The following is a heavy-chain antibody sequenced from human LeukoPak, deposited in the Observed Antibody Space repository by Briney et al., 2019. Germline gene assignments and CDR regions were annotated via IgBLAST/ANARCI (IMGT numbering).Heavy chain of an antibody. CDR2: IYNSGTT. CDR1: GGSTSSGDYY. V-gene: IGHV4-31*03. J-gene: IGHJ4*02. Sequence: SETLSLTCTVSGGSTSSGDYYWTWIRQHPGKGLEWIGYIYNSGTTYYNPSLESRVTISGDTSKNQFSLKLSSVTAADTAVYYCARTAGWSYGFDYWGQGTLVTVSS. CDR3: ARTAGWSYGFDY. D-gene: IGHD3-16*01.